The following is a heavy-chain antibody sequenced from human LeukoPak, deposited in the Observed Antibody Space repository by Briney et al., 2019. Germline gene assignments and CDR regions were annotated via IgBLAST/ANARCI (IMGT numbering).Heavy chain of an antibody. D-gene: IGHD2-15*01. Sequence: PGGSLRLSCVASVVTFSTYGMHWVRQAPGKGLEWVAFIRFDGTNKYYADSVKGRFAISRDSSKNTLYLQMNSLRAEDTAVYYCAKGYCSGSCYNGLDYWGQGTLVTVSS. V-gene: IGHV3-30*02. CDR1: VVTFSTYG. J-gene: IGHJ4*02. CDR3: AKGYCSGSCYNGLDY. CDR2: IRFDGTNK.